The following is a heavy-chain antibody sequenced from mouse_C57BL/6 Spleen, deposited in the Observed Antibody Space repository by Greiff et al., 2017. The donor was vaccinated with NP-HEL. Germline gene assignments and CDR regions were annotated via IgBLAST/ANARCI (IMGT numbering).Heavy chain of an antibody. D-gene: IGHD5-1*01. CDR2: ISSGSSTI. CDR3: ARRVSTPLKAIGY. J-gene: IGHJ4*01. Sequence: EVQLVESGGGLVKPGGSLKLSCAASGFTFSDYGMHWVRQAPEKGLEWVAYISSGSSTIYYADTVKGRFTISRDNAKNTLFLQMTSLRSEDTAMYYCARRVSTPLKAIGYWGHGASVSASS. V-gene: IGHV5-17*01. CDR1: GFTFSDYG.